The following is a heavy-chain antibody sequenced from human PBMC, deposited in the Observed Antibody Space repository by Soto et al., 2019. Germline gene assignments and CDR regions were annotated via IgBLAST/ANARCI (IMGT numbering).Heavy chain of an antibody. J-gene: IGHJ3*02. CDR2: INPSGGST. D-gene: IGHD3-22*01. V-gene: IGHV1-46*01. CDR1: GYTFTSYY. CDR3: GRGYDSSRGAFDI. Sequence: QVPLVQSGAEVKKPGASVKASCKASGYTFTSYYMHWVRQAPGQGLEWMGIINPSGGSTSYAQKFQGRVSMTRDTSTSPVYMELSSLRSEDTAVYYCGRGYDSSRGAFDIWGQGTMVTVSS.